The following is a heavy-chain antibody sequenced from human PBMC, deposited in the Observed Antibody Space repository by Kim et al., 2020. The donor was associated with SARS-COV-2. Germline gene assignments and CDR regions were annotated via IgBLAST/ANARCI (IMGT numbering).Heavy chain of an antibody. CDR2: IRSKAYGGTT. D-gene: IGHD3-10*01. J-gene: IGHJ6*02. V-gene: IGHV3-49*03. Sequence: GGSLRLSCTASGFTFGDYAMSWFRQAPGKGLEWVGFIRSKAYGGTTEYAASVKGRFTISRDDSKSIAYLQMNSLKTEDTAVYYCTRETMVRGVGYYGMDVWGQGTTVTVSS. CDR1: GFTFGDYA. CDR3: TRETMVRGVGYYGMDV.